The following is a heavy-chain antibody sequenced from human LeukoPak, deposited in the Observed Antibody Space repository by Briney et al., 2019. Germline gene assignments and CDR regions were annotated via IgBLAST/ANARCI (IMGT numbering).Heavy chain of an antibody. J-gene: IGHJ4*02. Sequence: GGSLRLPCSASGFTFNTYSMNWVRQAPGKGLEWVSFISSSSSPIYYADSVKGRFTTSRDNAKNSLYLQMNSLRADDTALYYCARALYYDSSGHSPFDYWGQGTLVTVSS. D-gene: IGHD3-22*01. V-gene: IGHV3-48*04. CDR3: ARALYYDSSGHSPFDY. CDR1: GFTFNTYS. CDR2: ISSSSSPI.